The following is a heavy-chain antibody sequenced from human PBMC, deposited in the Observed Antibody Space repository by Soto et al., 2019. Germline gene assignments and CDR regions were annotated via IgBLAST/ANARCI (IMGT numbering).Heavy chain of an antibody. J-gene: IGHJ4*02. CDR1: GFTFSSYA. CDR2: ISGSGRST. Sequence: HPGGSLRLSCAASGFTFSSYAMSWVRQAPGKELEWVSAISGSGRSTYYADSVKGRFTISRDNSKNTLYLQMNGLRADDTAVYYCAKEYSTSFDYWGQGTPVTVSS. V-gene: IGHV3-23*01. CDR3: AKEYSTSFDY. D-gene: IGHD6-6*01.